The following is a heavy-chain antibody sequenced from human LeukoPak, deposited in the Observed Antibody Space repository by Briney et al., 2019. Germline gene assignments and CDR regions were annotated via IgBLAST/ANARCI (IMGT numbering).Heavy chain of an antibody. D-gene: IGHD3-10*02. Sequence: GGSLRLSCATSGFNFDRYTIHWVRQAPGKGLEWASLAGWAGGTTFYSDSVRGRFTISRDSGRKSVYLQMNSLTTDDTAFYFCAKELDTMFFDYWGQGALVTVSS. J-gene: IGHJ4*02. CDR2: AGWAGGTT. CDR1: GFNFDRYT. V-gene: IGHV3-43*01. CDR3: AKELDTMFFDY.